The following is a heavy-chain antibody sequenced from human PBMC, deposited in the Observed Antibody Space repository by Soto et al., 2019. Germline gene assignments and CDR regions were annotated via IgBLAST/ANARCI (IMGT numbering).Heavy chain of an antibody. CDR1: GFTFSSYG. Sequence: QVQLVESGGGVVQPGRSLRLSCAASGFTFSSYGMHWVRQAPGKGLEWVAVISYDGSNKYYADSVKGRFTISRDNSKNTLYLQMNSLRAEDTAVYYCARDGCETAYLECQYYYGMDVWGQGTTVTVSS. D-gene: IGHD3-3*01. CDR2: ISYDGSNK. CDR3: ARDGCETAYLECQYYYGMDV. J-gene: IGHJ6*02. V-gene: IGHV3-30*03.